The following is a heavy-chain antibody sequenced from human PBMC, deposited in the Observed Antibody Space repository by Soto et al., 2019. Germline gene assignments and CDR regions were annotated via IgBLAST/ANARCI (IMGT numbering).Heavy chain of an antibody. CDR3: ARNKRYYYYMDV. V-gene: IGHV4-31*03. Sequence: SETLSLTCTVSGGSISSGGYYWSWIRQHPGKGLEWIGYIYYSGSTYYNPSLKSRVTISVDTSKNQFSLKLSSVTAADTAVYYCARNKRYYYYMDVWGKGATVTVSS. CDR1: GGSISSGGYY. J-gene: IGHJ6*03. CDR2: IYYSGST.